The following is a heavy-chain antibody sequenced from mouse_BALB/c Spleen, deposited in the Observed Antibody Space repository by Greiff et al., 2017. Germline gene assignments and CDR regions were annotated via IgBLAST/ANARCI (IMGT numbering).Heavy chain of an antibody. V-gene: IGHV5-9-4*01. CDR1: GFTFSSYA. CDR2: ISSGGSYT. Sequence: EVQVVESGGGLVKPGGSLKLSCAASGFTFSSYAMSWVRQSPEKRLEWVAEISSGGSYTYYPDTVTGRFTISRDNAKNTLYLEMSSLRSEDTAMYYCARRGGTKEYYFDYWGQGTTLTVSS. J-gene: IGHJ2*01. CDR3: ARRGGTKEYYFDY. D-gene: IGHD4-1*01.